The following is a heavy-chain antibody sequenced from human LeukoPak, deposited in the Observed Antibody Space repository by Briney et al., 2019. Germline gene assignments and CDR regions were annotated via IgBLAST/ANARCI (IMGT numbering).Heavy chain of an antibody. CDR2: IKPDGSEG. Sequence: PGGSLRLSCAASGFTFDDYGMGWARQAPGKGLEWVANIKPDGSEGSYVDSVKGRFTISRDNAKNSLFLQMNSLRAEDTAVYYCARHGTWNFGYWGQGTLVTVSS. V-gene: IGHV3-7*01. J-gene: IGHJ4*02. D-gene: IGHD1-1*01. CDR1: GFTFDDYG. CDR3: ARHGTWNFGY.